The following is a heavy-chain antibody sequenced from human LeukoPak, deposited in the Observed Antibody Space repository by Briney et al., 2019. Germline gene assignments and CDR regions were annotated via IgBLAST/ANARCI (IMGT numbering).Heavy chain of an antibody. CDR3: ARDPSNSSGWYIFFDF. Sequence: ASVKVSCKASGYTFTRYGITWVRQAPGQGLEWMGWISAYNGDTKYAQKLQGRVTMTTDTTTSTAYMELRSLRSDDTAVYYCARDPSNSSGWYIFFDFWGQGTLVAVSS. J-gene: IGHJ4*02. CDR2: ISAYNGDT. V-gene: IGHV1-18*01. CDR1: GYTFTRYG. D-gene: IGHD6-19*01.